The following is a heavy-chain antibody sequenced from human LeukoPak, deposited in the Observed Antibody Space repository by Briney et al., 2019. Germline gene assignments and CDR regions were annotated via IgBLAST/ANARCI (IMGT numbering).Heavy chain of an antibody. CDR2: ISSSSSYI. CDR3: ARFPLYSGYDFL. CDR1: GFTFSSYS. D-gene: IGHD5-12*01. J-gene: IGHJ4*02. Sequence: GGSLILSCAASGFTFSSYSMNWVRQAPGKGLEWVSSISSSSSYIYYADSVKGRFTISIDNAKNSLYLQTNSLRAEDTAVYYCARFPLYSGYDFLWGQGTLVSVSS. V-gene: IGHV3-21*01.